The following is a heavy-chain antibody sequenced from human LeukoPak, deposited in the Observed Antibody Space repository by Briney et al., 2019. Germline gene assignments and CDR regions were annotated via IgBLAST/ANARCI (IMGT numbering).Heavy chain of an antibody. D-gene: IGHD3-10*01. V-gene: IGHV3-48*03. Sequence: GGSLRLSCGASGFTFSSYEMNWVRQAPGKGLEWVSYISSSGRTIYYADSVKGRFTISRDSAKSSLYLQMNSLRAEDTAVYYCARGQLWIDYWGQGTLVTVSS. CDR2: ISSSGRTI. CDR3: ARGQLWIDY. CDR1: GFTFSSYE. J-gene: IGHJ4*02.